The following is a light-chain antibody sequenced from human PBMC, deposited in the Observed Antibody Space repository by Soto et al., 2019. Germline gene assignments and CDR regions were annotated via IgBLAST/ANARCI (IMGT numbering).Light chain of an antibody. CDR2: KAS. Sequence: IQMTQSPSTLSASVGDRVAITCRASQSIGIWLAWYQQKPGKAPRFLIYKASTLESGVPSRFSGSGSGTEFTLTISSLQPEDFGSYYCQQYKDYSWTCGQGTKVEIK. V-gene: IGKV1-5*03. J-gene: IGKJ1*01. CDR3: QQYKDYSWT. CDR1: QSIGIW.